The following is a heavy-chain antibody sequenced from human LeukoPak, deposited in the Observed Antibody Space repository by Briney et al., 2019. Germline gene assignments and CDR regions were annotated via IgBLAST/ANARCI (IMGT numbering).Heavy chain of an antibody. D-gene: IGHD1-7*01. CDR3: ARWNSVVNFDY. Sequence: KPSETLSLTCTVSGGSISSYYWSWIRQPPGKGLEWIGYIDYSGSTNYNPSLKSRVTISVDTSKNQFSLKLISVTAADTAVYYCARWNSVVNFDYWGQGTLVTVSS. CDR2: IDYSGST. CDR1: GGSISSYY. J-gene: IGHJ4*02. V-gene: IGHV4-59*01.